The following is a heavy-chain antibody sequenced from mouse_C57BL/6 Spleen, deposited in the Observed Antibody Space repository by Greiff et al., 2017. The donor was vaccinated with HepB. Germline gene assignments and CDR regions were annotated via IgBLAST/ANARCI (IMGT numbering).Heavy chain of an antibody. V-gene: IGHV5-4*03. D-gene: IGHD1-1*01. CDR2: ISDGGSYT. J-gene: IGHJ4*01. CDR1: GFTFSSYA. CDR3: ARSYYGSSYGAMDY. Sequence: DVKLVESGGGLVKPGGSLKLSCAASGFTFSSYAMSWVRQTPEKRLEWVATISDGGSYTYYPDNVKGRFTISRDNAKNNLYLQMSQLKSEDTAMYYCARSYYGSSYGAMDYWGQGTSVTVSS.